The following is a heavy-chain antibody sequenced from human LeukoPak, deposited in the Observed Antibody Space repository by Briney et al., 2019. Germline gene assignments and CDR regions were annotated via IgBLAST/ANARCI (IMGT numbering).Heavy chain of an antibody. Sequence: GGSLRLSCVASGFTFSSYAMSWVRETPARGLEWVSSLRGTGDAFYADSVKGRFTLSRDESRNTVSLQLNKLRVEDTAIYYCAKASWVSTAGAVLRGQGTVVTVSS. V-gene: IGHV3-23*01. J-gene: IGHJ4*02. D-gene: IGHD3-16*01. CDR1: GFTFSSYA. CDR3: AKASWVSTAGAVL. CDR2: LRGTGDA.